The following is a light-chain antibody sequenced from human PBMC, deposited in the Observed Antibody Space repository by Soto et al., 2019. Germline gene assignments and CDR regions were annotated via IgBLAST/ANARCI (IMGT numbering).Light chain of an antibody. J-gene: IGKJ5*01. CDR1: QSVISN. V-gene: IGKV3-11*01. Sequence: EVVLTQSPGTLSLSPGERATLYCRASQSVISNLAWYQQKPGQAPRLLIYDASNRATGIPARFSGSGSGTDFTLTISSLEPEDFAVYYCQQRSNWPITFGQGTRLEIK. CDR3: QQRSNWPIT. CDR2: DAS.